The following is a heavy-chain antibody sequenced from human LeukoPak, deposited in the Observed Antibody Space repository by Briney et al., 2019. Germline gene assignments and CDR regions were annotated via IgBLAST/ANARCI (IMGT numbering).Heavy chain of an antibody. CDR1: GFTFSSYG. CDR2: IRCDGSNK. Sequence: GSLRLSCAASGFTFSSYGMHWVRQAPGKGLEWVAFIRCDGSNKYYADSVKGRFTISRDNSKNTLYLQMNSLRAEDTAVYYCAKESDGLGYFDYWGQGTLVTVSS. CDR3: AKESDGLGYFDY. V-gene: IGHV3-30*02. D-gene: IGHD5-12*01. J-gene: IGHJ4*02.